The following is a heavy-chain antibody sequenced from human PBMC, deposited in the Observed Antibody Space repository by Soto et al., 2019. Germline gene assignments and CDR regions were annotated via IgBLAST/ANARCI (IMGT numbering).Heavy chain of an antibody. V-gene: IGHV4-61*01. CDR2: LYITGDT. CDR3: AGDYSTR. J-gene: IGHJ4*02. Sequence: QVQLQESGPGLVKPSETLSLTCTVSGGSVSSSRYYWNWIRHPPGKGLEWIGYLYITGDTNHNPSLRSRVSISLDTCNNLIALKLSSVTAADTAVYFCAGDYSTRWGQGTLVTVSS. CDR1: GGSVSSSRYY. D-gene: IGHD4-4*01.